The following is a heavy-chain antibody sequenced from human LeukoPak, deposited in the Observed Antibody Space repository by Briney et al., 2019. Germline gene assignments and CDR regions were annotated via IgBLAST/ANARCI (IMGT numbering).Heavy chain of an antibody. CDR3: ARFGLGKHIGVAGTPFDI. D-gene: IGHD6-19*01. J-gene: IGHJ3*02. CDR1: GYTFTGYY. V-gene: IGHV1-2*02. Sequence: ASVKVSCKASGYTFTGYYMHWVRQAPGQGREWMGWINPNSGGTNYAQKFQGRVTMTRDTSISKDYMEMRRLRDDDTDVYYCARFGLGKHIGVAGTPFDIWGQGTMVTVSS. CDR2: INPNSGGT.